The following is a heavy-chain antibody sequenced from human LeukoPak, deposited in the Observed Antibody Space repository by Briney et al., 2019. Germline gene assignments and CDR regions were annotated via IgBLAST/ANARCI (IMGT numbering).Heavy chain of an antibody. CDR3: ARRGDASGYYPEEIDY. J-gene: IGHJ4*02. CDR1: GGSINSIIYY. D-gene: IGHD3-9*01. V-gene: IGHV4-39*01. Sequence: SETLSLTCTVSGGSINSIIYYWGWIRQPPGKGLEWIGSVYYSGTTSYNPSLKSRVTIFVDTSKNQSSLHLNSVSAADTAFYYCARRGDASGYYPEEIDYWGQGTLVTVSS. CDR2: VYYSGTT.